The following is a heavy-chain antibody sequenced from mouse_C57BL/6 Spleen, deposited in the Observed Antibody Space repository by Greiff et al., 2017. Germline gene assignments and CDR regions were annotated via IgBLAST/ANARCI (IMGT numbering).Heavy chain of an antibody. CDR1: GFSLTSYG. J-gene: IGHJ4*01. CDR2: IWSDGSK. CDR3: ARQRATMVTTRGDAMDY. D-gene: IGHD2-2*01. V-gene: IGHV2-6-1*01. Sequence: VQLQESGPGLVAPSQSLSISCTVSGFSLTSYGVPWVRQPPGKGLEWLGVIWSDGSKTYNSAHNSRLSISKDNSKNQVFLKMNSLQTDDTAMYYCARQRATMVTTRGDAMDYWGQGTSVTVSS.